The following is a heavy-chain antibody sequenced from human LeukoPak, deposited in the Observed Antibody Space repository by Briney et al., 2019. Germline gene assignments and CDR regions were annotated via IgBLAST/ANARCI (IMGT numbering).Heavy chain of an antibody. V-gene: IGHV3-21*01. Sequence: GGSLRLSCAASGFTFSSYSMNWVRQALGKGLEWVSSISSSSSYIYYADSVKGRFTISRDNAKNSLYLQMNSLRAEDTAVYYCARGVKAAADNYWGQGTLVTVSS. CDR1: GFTFSSYS. D-gene: IGHD6-13*01. J-gene: IGHJ4*02. CDR2: ISSSSSYI. CDR3: ARGVKAAADNY.